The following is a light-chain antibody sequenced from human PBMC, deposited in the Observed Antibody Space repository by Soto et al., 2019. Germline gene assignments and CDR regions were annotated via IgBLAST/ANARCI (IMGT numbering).Light chain of an antibody. V-gene: IGKV4-1*01. CDR2: WAS. CDR3: QQHYSSPWT. CDR1: QSLLYSSNNKNN. Sequence: DIVMTQSPDSLAVSLGERATLNCKSSQSLLYSSNNKNNLAWYQQKPGQPPKLLIYWASTRESGVPDRFSGSGSGTDFTLTISSLQAEDVAVYYCQQHYSSPWTFGQGTKVEIK. J-gene: IGKJ1*01.